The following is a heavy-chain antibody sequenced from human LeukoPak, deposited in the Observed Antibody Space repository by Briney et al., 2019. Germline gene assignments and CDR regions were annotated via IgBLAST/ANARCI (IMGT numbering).Heavy chain of an antibody. D-gene: IGHD2-15*01. CDR1: GYSISSGYY. J-gene: IGHJ5*02. CDR2: IYHSGST. V-gene: IGHV4-38-2*02. CDR3: ASYTGYCSGGSCSNWFDP. Sequence: SETLSLTCTVSGYSISSGYYWGWIRQPPEKGLEWIGSIYHSGSTYYNPSLKSRVTISVDTSKNQFSLKLSSVTAADTAVYYCASYTGYCSGGSCSNWFDPWGQGTLVTVSS.